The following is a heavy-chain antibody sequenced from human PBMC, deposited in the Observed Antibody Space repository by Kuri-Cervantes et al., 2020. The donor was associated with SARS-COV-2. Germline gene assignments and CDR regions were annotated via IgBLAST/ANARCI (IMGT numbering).Heavy chain of an antibody. CDR2: IKQDGSEK. V-gene: IGHV3-7*01. J-gene: IGHJ3*02. Sequence: GGSLRLSCAASGFTFSSYWMSWVRQAPGKGLEWVANIKQDGSEKYYVDSVKGRLTISRDNAKNSLYLQMNSLRAEDTAVYYCARESVYQLLMVDAFDIWGQGTMVTVSS. CDR1: GFTFSSYW. CDR3: ARESVYQLLMVDAFDI. D-gene: IGHD2-2*01.